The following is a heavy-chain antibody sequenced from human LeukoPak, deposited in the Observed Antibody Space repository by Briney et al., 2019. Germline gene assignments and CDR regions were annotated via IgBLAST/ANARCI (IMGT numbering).Heavy chain of an antibody. J-gene: IGHJ3*02. CDR1: GGSISNYF. V-gene: IGHV4-4*07. CDR3: ARGYYDSSGYYYVQDAFDI. Sequence: PSETLSLTCTVSGGSISNYFWNWIRQPAGKGLEWIGRIYTRESTNYNPSLKSRVTMSVDTSKNQIYLNLTSVTAADTAVYYCARGYYDSSGYYYVQDAFDIWGQGTMVTVSS. CDR2: IYTREST. D-gene: IGHD3-22*01.